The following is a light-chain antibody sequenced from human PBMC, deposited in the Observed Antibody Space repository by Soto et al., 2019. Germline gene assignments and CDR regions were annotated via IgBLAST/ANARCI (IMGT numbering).Light chain of an antibody. CDR3: QQYGRTPPP. V-gene: IGKV3-20*01. J-gene: IGKJ5*01. CDR2: GAS. CDR1: QSVNNRY. Sequence: EVVLTQSPGTLSLSPGERATLSCRASQSVNNRYLAWYQQRPGQAPRLLMYGASNRATGIPDRFSGGGSGTDFTLTISRLEPEDCAVYYCQQYGRTPPPFGQGTRLEIK.